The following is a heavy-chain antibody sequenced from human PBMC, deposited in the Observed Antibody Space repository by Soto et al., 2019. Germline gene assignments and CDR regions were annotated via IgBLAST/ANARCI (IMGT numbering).Heavy chain of an antibody. V-gene: IGHV4-39*01. CDR2: IYYSGST. Sequence: SETLSLTCTVSGGSISSSSYYWGWIRQPPGKGLEWIGSIYYSGSTYYNPSLKSRVTISVATSKNQFSLKLSSVTAADTAVYYCARQPGRYCSGGSCYLISAFDIWGQGTMVTVSS. J-gene: IGHJ3*02. CDR3: ARQPGRYCSGGSCYLISAFDI. CDR1: GGSISSSSYY. D-gene: IGHD2-15*01.